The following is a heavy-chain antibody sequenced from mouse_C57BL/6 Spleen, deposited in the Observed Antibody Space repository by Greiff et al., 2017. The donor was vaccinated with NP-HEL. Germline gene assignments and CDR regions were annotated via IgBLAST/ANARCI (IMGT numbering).Heavy chain of an antibody. CDR3: DRDIYYCDYLFGD. CDR2: IWSGGST. D-gene: IGHD2-13*01. CDR1: GFSLTSYG. J-gene: IGHJ2*01. Sequence: VQLQQSGPGLVQPSQSLSITCTASGFSLTSYGVHWVRQSPGKGLEWLGVIWSGGSTDYNAAFISRQSISKDNHKSEVYFKMNSLRADDTAIYYCDRDIYYCDYLFGDWGHGTTLTVSS. V-gene: IGHV2-2*01.